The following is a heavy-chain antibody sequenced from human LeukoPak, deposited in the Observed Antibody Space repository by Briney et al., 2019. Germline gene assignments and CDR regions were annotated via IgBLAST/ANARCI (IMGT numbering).Heavy chain of an antibody. J-gene: IGHJ4*02. CDR1: GFTFSSYA. CDR2: IKQDGSKK. CDR3: TRVGYIDEGIDY. V-gene: IGHV3-7*04. D-gene: IGHD5-24*01. Sequence: PGGSLRLSCAASGFTFSSYAMSWVRQAPGKGLEWVANIKQDGSKKSYVDSVKGRFTISRDNAKNSLYLQMNNLRAEDTAIYYCTRVGYIDEGIDYWGQGTLVTVSS.